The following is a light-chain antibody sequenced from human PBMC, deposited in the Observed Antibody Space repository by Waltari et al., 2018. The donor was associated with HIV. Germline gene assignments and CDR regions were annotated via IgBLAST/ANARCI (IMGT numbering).Light chain of an antibody. CDR2: SNN. Sequence: QSVLTQPPSASGTPGQRVTISCSGSSSNIGSNTVNWYQQLPGTAPKLLIYSNNQRPSGVPDRCSGSKSGTSASLAIRGLQSEDEADYYWAAWDDSLNGVVFGGGTKLTVL. CDR3: AAWDDSLNGVV. J-gene: IGLJ2*01. CDR1: SSNIGSNT. V-gene: IGLV1-44*01.